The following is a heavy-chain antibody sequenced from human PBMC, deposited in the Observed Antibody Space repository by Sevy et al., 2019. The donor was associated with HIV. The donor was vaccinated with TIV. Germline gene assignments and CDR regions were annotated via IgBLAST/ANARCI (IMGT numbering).Heavy chain of an antibody. D-gene: IGHD3-22*01. CDR3: ARTYYYDSSGHDAFDI. J-gene: IGHJ3*02. Sequence: GGSLRLSCAASGFTFSSYSMNWVRQAPGKGLEWVSYISSSSSTIYYADSVKGRFTISRDNAKNSLYLQMNSLRDEDTALYYCARTYYYDSSGHDAFDIWGQGTMVTVSS. V-gene: IGHV3-48*02. CDR1: GFTFSSYS. CDR2: ISSSSSTI.